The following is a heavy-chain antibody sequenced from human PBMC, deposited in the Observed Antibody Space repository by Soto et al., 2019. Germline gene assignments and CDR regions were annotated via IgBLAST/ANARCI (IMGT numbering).Heavy chain of an antibody. CDR2: ISYDGSNK. Sequence: GGSLRLSCAASGFTFSSYAMHWVRQAPGKGLEWVAVISYDGSNKYYADSVKGRFTISRDNSKNTLYLQMNSLRAEDTALYYCARGELRFLEWLPDYYYYYGMDVWGQGTTVTVS. V-gene: IGHV3-30-3*01. CDR3: ARGELRFLEWLPDYYYYYGMDV. CDR1: GFTFSSYA. D-gene: IGHD3-3*01. J-gene: IGHJ6*02.